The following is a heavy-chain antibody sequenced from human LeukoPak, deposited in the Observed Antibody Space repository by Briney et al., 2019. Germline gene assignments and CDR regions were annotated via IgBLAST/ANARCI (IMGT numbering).Heavy chain of an antibody. CDR1: GFTFSSYA. D-gene: IGHD4-11*01. J-gene: IGHJ4*02. CDR2: ISGPGDKT. Sequence: PGGSLRLSCAASGFTFSSYAMRWVRQAPGKGLEWVSGISGPGDKTDYADSVKGRFTISRDNSENTVSLQMNSLTGEDTAVYYCAKDAQRGFDYSNSLEHWGQGSLVTVSS. CDR3: AKDAQRGFDYSNSLEH. V-gene: IGHV3-23*01.